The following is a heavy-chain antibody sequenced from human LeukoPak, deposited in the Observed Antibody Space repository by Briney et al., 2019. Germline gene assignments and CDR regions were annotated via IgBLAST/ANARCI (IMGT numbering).Heavy chain of an antibody. D-gene: IGHD3-10*01. CDR3: ARVLYYYGSGSYYNLGY. Sequence: ASVKVSCKASGYTFTGYYMHWVRQAPGQGLEWMGRINPNSGGTNYAQKFQGRVTMTRDTSISTAYMELSRLRSDDTAVYYCARVLYYYGSGSYYNLGYWGQGTLVTVSS. CDR1: GYTFTGYY. CDR2: INPNSGGT. J-gene: IGHJ4*02. V-gene: IGHV1-2*06.